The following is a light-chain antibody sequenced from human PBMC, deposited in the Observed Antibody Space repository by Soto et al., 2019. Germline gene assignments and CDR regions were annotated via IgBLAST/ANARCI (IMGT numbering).Light chain of an antibody. Sequence: QSVLTQPASVSGSPGQSITISCTGTSSDVGAYKYVSWYQQHPGKAPKLIIYGVSNRPSGVSNRFSGSKSGNTAFLTISGLQPEDEADYYCRSFTGTTTLDVFGTGTKVTVL. CDR2: GVS. CDR3: RSFTGTTTLDV. V-gene: IGLV2-14*03. J-gene: IGLJ1*01. CDR1: SSDVGAYKY.